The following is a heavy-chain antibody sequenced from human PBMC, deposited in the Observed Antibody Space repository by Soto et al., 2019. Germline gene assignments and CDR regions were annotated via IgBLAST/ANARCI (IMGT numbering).Heavy chain of an antibody. Sequence: GASVKVSCKASGYTFTGHYMHWVRQAPGQGLEWMGWINPNSGGTNYAQKFQGWVTMTRDTSISTAYMELSRLRSDDTAVYYCARGHYDYVWGSYRSNRQNWFDPWGQGTLVTVSS. CDR2: INPNSGGT. CDR3: ARGHYDYVWGSYRSNRQNWFDP. J-gene: IGHJ5*02. V-gene: IGHV1-2*04. CDR1: GYTFTGHY. D-gene: IGHD3-16*02.